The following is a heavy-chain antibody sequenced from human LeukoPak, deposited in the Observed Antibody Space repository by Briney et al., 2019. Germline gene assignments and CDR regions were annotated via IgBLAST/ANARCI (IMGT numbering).Heavy chain of an antibody. V-gene: IGHV4-39*01. CDR1: GGSISSSSYY. CDR2: IYYSGST. Sequence: SETLFLTCTVSGGSISSSSYYWGWIRQPPGKGLEWIGSIYYSGSTYYNPSLKSRVTISVDTSKNQFSLKLSSVTAADTAVYYCARLLGYCSSTSCPKGPWFDPWGQGTLVTVSS. J-gene: IGHJ5*02. CDR3: ARLLGYCSSTSCPKGPWFDP. D-gene: IGHD2-2*01.